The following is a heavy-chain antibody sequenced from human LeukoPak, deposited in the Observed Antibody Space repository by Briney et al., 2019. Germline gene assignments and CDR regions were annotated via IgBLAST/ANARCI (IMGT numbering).Heavy chain of an antibody. CDR2: VSASGSAT. CDR3: ARISGLAAREYLDH. Sequence: GGSLRLSCAASGFTFSSYTMNWVRQAPGKGLEWVSYVSASGSATYYGDSVKGRFTISRDNAGNSVYMQMNSLRDEDTAMYYCARISGLAAREYLDHWGQGTLVTVSS. V-gene: IGHV3-48*02. CDR1: GFTFSSYT. D-gene: IGHD2/OR15-2a*01. J-gene: IGHJ4*02.